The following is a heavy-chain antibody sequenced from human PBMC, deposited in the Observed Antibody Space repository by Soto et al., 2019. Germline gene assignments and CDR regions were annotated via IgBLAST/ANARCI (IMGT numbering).Heavy chain of an antibody. Sequence: QVQLVRSGAEVKKPGSSVKVSRKASGGTFSSLAISWVRQAPGQGLEWMGGHVPVFGTANYAQKFQDRVTITADKSTSTSYMELSSLRSEDTAVYYCARSPGVFDYWGQGTLVTVSS. J-gene: IGHJ4*02. V-gene: IGHV1-69*06. CDR2: HVPVFGTA. D-gene: IGHD3-10*01. CDR1: GGTFSSLA. CDR3: ARSPGVFDY.